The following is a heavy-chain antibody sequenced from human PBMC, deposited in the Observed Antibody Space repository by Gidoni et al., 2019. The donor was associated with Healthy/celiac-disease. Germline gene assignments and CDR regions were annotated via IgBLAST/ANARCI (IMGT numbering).Heavy chain of an antibody. CDR1: GCTFSSYS. CDR2: ISSSSSYI. Sequence: EVQLVESGGGLVKPGGSLRLSCAASGCTFSSYSMNWVRQAPGKGLEWVSSISSSSSYIYYADSVKGRFTISRDNAKNSLYLQMNSLRAEDTAVYYCARDLGRKGSSWYVWGQGTLVTVSS. D-gene: IGHD6-13*01. V-gene: IGHV3-21*01. J-gene: IGHJ4*02. CDR3: ARDLGRKGSSWYV.